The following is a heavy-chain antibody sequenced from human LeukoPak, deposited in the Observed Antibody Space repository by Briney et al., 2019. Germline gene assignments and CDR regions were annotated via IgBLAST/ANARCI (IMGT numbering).Heavy chain of an antibody. D-gene: IGHD2-15*01. V-gene: IGHV3-7*01. CDR1: GFTFSIYW. J-gene: IGHJ5*01. CDR2: LKYDGIEK. Sequence: GGSLRLSCAASGFTFSIYWMTWVRQAPGKGLEWVAGLKYDGIEKYHVGSVEGRFTISRDNAKNSLYLQMNSLSAEDTAVYYCVRNLVVVPNGDWFDSWGQGTLVTVSS. CDR3: VRNLVVVPNGDWFDS.